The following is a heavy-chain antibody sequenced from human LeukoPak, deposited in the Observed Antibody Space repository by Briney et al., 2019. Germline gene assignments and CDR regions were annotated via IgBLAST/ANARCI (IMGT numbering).Heavy chain of an antibody. CDR2: TSAGGSST. CDR3: ARDSYAAVAGNDAFAI. Sequence: GGSLRLSCAASGFSFSSYAMHWVRQAPGKGLEWVSTTSAGGSSTYYADSVKGRFTISRDNSKNTFYLQMNSLRAEDTAVYYCARDSYAAVAGNDAFAIWGQGTMVTVSS. D-gene: IGHD6-19*01. V-gene: IGHV3-23*01. CDR1: GFSFSSYA. J-gene: IGHJ3*02.